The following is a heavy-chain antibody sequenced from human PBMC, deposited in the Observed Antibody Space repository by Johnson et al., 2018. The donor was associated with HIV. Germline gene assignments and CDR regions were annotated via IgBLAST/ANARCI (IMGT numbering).Heavy chain of an antibody. CDR2: ISYDGSNK. J-gene: IGHJ3*01. V-gene: IGHV3-30*04. CDR3: AKERTAMVTPFDA. D-gene: IGHD5-18*01. Sequence: QEQLVVSGGGLVQPGGSLRLSCAASGFTFSSYAMHWVRQAPGKGLEWVAVISYDGSNKYYADSVKGRFTISRDNAKNSLYLQMNSLRAEDTAVYYCAKERTAMVTPFDAWGQGTRVTVSS. CDR1: GFTFSSYA.